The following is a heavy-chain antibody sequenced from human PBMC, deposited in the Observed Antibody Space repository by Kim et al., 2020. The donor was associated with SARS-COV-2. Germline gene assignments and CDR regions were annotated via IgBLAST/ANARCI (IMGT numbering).Heavy chain of an antibody. Sequence: GGSLRLSCAASGFTFSSYWMHWVRQAPGKGLVWVSRITSDGSSTSYADSVKGRFTISRDNAKNTLYLQMNSLRAEDTAVYYCARDIRRTYSGSSSFDYWGEGTLVTLS. J-gene: IGHJ4*02. D-gene: IGHD1-26*01. CDR2: ITSDGSST. CDR3: ARDIRRTYSGSSSFDY. V-gene: IGHV3-74*01. CDR1: GFTFSSYW.